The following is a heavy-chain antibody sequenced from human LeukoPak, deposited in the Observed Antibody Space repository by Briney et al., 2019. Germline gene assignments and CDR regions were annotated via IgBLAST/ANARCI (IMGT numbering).Heavy chain of an antibody. CDR3: ASPIAAADTFDY. CDR1: GYTFTGYY. V-gene: IGHV1-2*02. CDR2: INPNSGGT. D-gene: IGHD6-13*01. Sequence: GASVTVSCKASGYTFTGYYMHWVRQAPGQGLEWMGWINPNSGGTNYAQKFQGRVTMTRDTSISTAYMELSRLRSDGTAVYYCASPIAAADTFDYWGQGTLVTVSS. J-gene: IGHJ4*02.